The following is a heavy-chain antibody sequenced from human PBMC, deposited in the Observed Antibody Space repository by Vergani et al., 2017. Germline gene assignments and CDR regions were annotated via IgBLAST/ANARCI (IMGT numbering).Heavy chain of an antibody. CDR3: ARGLYCSRTSCYSSLAARRRWFDP. J-gene: IGHJ5*02. Sequence: QVQLQQWGAGLLKPSETLYLTCAVSGGSFSGYYWRWTRQPPRKGLDRIGEINHSGTTNYNPSRKSRVTISVDTSKNQFSLKLSSVTAADTAVYYCARGLYCSRTSCYSSLAARRRWFDPWGQGTLVSVAS. D-gene: IGHD2-2*01. CDR2: INHSGTT. CDR1: GGSFSGYY. V-gene: IGHV4-34*01.